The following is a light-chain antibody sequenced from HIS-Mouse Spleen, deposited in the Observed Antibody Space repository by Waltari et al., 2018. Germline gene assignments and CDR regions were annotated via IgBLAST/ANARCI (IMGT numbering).Light chain of an antibody. CDR3: AAWDDSFWV. Sequence: QSVLTQPPSASGTPGQRVTIPCSGSSSNIGRNTVNWYQQPPGTAPKLPIYSNNQRPSGVPDRFSGSKSGTSASLAISGLQSEDEADYYCAAWDDSFWVFGGGTKLTVL. V-gene: IGLV1-44*01. CDR2: SNN. J-gene: IGLJ3*02. CDR1: SSNIGRNT.